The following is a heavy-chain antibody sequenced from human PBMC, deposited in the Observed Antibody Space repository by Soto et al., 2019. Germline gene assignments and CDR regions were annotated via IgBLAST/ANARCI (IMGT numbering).Heavy chain of an antibody. Sequence: GVSMRLSCAASGFTFSRYGMHWVRQAPGKGLEWVAVIWYDGSNKYYADSVKGRFTISRDNSKNTLYLQMNSLRAEDTAVYYCARDQGLRGLLLFGELLDYYGTADYGQRHTVTV. CDR2: IWYDGSNK. CDR3: ARDQGLRGLLLFGELLDYYGTAD. D-gene: IGHD3-10*01. J-gene: IGHJ6*02. CDR1: GFTFSRYG. V-gene: IGHV3-33*01.